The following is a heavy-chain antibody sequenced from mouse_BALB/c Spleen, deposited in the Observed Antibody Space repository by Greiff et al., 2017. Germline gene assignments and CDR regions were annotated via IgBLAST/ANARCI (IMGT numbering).Heavy chain of an antibody. D-gene: IGHD2-1*01. V-gene: IGHV1-4*01. Sequence: VKLQESGAELARPGASVKMSCKASGYTFTSYTMHWVKQRPGQGLEWIGYINPSSGYTNYNQKFKDKATLTADKSSSTAYMQLSSLTSEDSAVYYCARWVTRGYAMDYWGQGTSVTVSS. CDR1: GYTFTSYT. J-gene: IGHJ4*01. CDR2: INPSSGYT. CDR3: ARWVTRGYAMDY.